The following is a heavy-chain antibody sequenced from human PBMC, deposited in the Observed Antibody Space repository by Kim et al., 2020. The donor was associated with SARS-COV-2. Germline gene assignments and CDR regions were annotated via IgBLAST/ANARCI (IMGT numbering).Heavy chain of an antibody. Sequence: GGSLRLSCTASGFTFGDYAMSWFRQAPGKGLEWVGFIRSKAYGGTTEYAASVKGRFTISRDDSKSIAYLQMNSLKTEDTAVYYCTRDGYCSSTSCYGDYYYYGMDVWGQGTTVTVSS. D-gene: IGHD2-2*03. V-gene: IGHV3-49*03. CDR2: IRSKAYGGTT. J-gene: IGHJ6*02. CDR1: GFTFGDYA. CDR3: TRDGYCSSTSCYGDYYYYGMDV.